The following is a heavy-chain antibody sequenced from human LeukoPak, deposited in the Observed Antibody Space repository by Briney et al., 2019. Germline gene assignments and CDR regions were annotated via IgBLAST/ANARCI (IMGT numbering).Heavy chain of an antibody. Sequence: GESLKISCKGSGYSFTSYCIGWVRQMPGKGLEWMGIIYPGDSDTRYSPSFQGQVTISADKSISTAYLQWSSLKASDTAMYYCARGVRYFDWLTYYFDYWGQGTLVTVSS. D-gene: IGHD3-9*01. CDR3: ARGVRYFDWLTYYFDY. J-gene: IGHJ4*02. V-gene: IGHV5-51*01. CDR2: IYPGDSDT. CDR1: GYSFTSYC.